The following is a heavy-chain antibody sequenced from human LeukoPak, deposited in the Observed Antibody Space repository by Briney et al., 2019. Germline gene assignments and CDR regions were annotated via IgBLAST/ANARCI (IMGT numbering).Heavy chain of an antibody. Sequence: PGGSLRLSCAASGFIFSGYSMNWVRQAPGKGLEWVSSISSGSSYIYYADSVKGRFTISRDNAKNSLDLHMNSLTAEDTAVYYCAYTSGYDFSSYYYYYMDVWGKGTTVTVSS. V-gene: IGHV3-21*01. CDR3: AYTSGYDFSSYYYYYMDV. D-gene: IGHD5-12*01. J-gene: IGHJ6*03. CDR1: GFIFSGYS. CDR2: ISSGSSYI.